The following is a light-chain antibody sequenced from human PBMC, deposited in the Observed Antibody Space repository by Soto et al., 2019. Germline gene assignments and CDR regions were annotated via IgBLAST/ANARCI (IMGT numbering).Light chain of an antibody. CDR2: GAS. J-gene: IGKJ2*01. Sequence: EIVLTQSPGTLSLSPGERATLSCRASQSVSSGHLAWYQQKPGQAPRLLIYGASIRATGIPDRCSGSGSGTDFALTISRLEPEDLAVYYCQQYGSSLYTFGQGTKLEIK. CDR3: QQYGSSLYT. CDR1: QSVSSGH. V-gene: IGKV3-20*01.